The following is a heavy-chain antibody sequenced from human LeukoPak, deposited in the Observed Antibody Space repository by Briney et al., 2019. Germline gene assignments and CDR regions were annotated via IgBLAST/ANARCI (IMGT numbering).Heavy chain of an antibody. D-gene: IGHD6-6*01. J-gene: IGHJ3*02. CDR2: ISDDGSNK. CDR3: ARTYCSSADAFDI. CDR1: GFSFSNYS. Sequence: PGRSLRLSCAASGFSFSNYSLHWVRQAPGKGLEWVALISDDGSNKYYADSVKGRFTLSRDNAKNTLYLQMSSLGSEDTAVYYCARTYCSSADAFDIWGQGTMVTVSS. V-gene: IGHV3-30*04.